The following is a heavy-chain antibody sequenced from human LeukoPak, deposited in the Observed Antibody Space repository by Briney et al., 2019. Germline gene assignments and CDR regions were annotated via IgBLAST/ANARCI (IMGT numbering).Heavy chain of an antibody. CDR1: GGTFSSYA. CDR2: IIPIFGTA. CDR3: ARDVDYGDPRADY. D-gene: IGHD4-17*01. J-gene: IGHJ4*02. V-gene: IGHV1-69*05. Sequence: GASVKVSCKASGGTFSSYAISWVRQAPGQGLEWMGGIIPIFGTANYAQKLQGRVTMTTDTSTSTAYMELRSLRSDDTAVYYCARDVDYGDPRADYWGQGTLVTVSS.